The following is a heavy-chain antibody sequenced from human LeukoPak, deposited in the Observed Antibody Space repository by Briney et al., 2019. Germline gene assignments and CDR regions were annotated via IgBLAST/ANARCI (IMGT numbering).Heavy chain of an antibody. CDR3: ARSAGTWFDP. CDR2: ISSSGSTI. J-gene: IGHJ5*02. V-gene: IGHV3-11*04. CDR1: GFTVSSNY. Sequence: GGSLRLSCAASGFTVSSNYMSWVRQAPGKGLEWVSYISSSGSTIYYADSVKGRFTISRDNAKNSLYLQMNSLRVEDTAVYYCARSAGTWFDPWGQGTLVTVSS. D-gene: IGHD1-1*01.